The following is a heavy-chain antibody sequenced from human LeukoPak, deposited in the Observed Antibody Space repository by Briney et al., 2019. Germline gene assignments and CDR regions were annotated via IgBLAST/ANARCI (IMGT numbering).Heavy chain of an antibody. CDR3: ARDPPPPLRYFDWLRSPPFY. CDR2: IYASGST. V-gene: IGHV4-4*07. Sequence: PSETLSLTCTVSGGSISSYYWSWIRQPAGKGLEWIGRIYASGSTNYNPSLKSRVTMSVDTSKNQLSLKLTSVTAADTAVYYCARDPPPPLRYFDWLRSPPFYWGQGTLVTVSS. D-gene: IGHD3-9*01. CDR1: GGSISSYY. J-gene: IGHJ4*02.